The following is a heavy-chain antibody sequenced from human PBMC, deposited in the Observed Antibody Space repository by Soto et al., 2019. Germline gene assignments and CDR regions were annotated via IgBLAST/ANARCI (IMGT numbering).Heavy chain of an antibody. V-gene: IGHV3-23*01. CDR1: GFTFKNYG. Sequence: EVNLLESGGGLVQPGESLRISCVGSGFTFKNYGMTWVRQAPGKGLEWVSGTTGSGANKHYADSVRGRFTISRDNSKNALFLQMSSLRAGDTAVYYCAKDRTTFGVINQYFFDSWGQGTLVAVSS. D-gene: IGHD3-3*01. CDR2: TTGSGANK. J-gene: IGHJ4*02. CDR3: AKDRTTFGVINQYFFDS.